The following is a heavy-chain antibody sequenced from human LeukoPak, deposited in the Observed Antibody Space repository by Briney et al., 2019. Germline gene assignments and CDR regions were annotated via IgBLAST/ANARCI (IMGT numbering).Heavy chain of an antibody. CDR3: ARAIGYYYDSSGYSEP. CDR1: GGSFSGYY. V-gene: IGHV4-34*01. J-gene: IGHJ5*02. D-gene: IGHD3-22*01. CDR2: IYYSGST. Sequence: SETLSLTCAVYGGSFSGYYWSWIRQPPGKGLEWIGSIYYSGSTYYNPSLKSRVTISVDTSKNQFSLKLSSVTAADTAVYYCARAIGYYYDSSGYSEPWGQGTLVTVSS.